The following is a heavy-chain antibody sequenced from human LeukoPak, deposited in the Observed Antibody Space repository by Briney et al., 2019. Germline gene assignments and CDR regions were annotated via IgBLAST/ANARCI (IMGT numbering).Heavy chain of an antibody. CDR2: IYSGGGT. D-gene: IGHD3-10*01. CDR1: GVTVSNNY. Sequence: PGGSLRLSCAASGVTVSNNYMSWVRQAPGQGLEWVSIIYSGGGTDYADSVKGRLTISRDNSKNTLYLQMNSLRAEDTAVYYCVCNYGYYYFDYWGQGTLVTVSS. CDR3: VCNYGYYYFDY. V-gene: IGHV3-53*01. J-gene: IGHJ4*02.